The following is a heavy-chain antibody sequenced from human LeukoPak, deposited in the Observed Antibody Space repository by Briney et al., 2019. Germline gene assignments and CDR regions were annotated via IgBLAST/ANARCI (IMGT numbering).Heavy chain of an antibody. CDR2: ISYDGSNK. CDR1: GFTFSSYA. Sequence: HPGGSLRLSCAASGFTFSSYAMHWVRQAPGKGLEWVAVISYDGSNKYYADSVKGRFTISRDNSKNTLYLQMNSLRAEDTAVYYCATGPQFYYYYMDVWGKGTTVTVSS. J-gene: IGHJ6*03. CDR3: ATGPQFYYYYMDV. V-gene: IGHV3-30*04.